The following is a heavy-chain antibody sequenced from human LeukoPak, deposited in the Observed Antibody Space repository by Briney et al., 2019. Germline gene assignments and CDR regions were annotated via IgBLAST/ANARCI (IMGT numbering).Heavy chain of an antibody. D-gene: IGHD5-12*01. CDR3: AKVISVATGKYYFDY. J-gene: IGHJ4*02. V-gene: IGHV1-18*01. CDR2: ISIYNGKT. CDR1: GYILTSYG. Sequence: ASVKVSCKASGYILTSYGISWVRQAPGQGLEWMGWISIYNGKTNYAQKFRGRVTMTTDTSTSTAFMELRSLRSDDTAVYYCAKVISVATGKYYFDYWGQGTLVTVSS.